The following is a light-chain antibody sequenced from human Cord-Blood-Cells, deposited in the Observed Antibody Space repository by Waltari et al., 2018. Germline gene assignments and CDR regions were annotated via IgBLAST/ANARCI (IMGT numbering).Light chain of an antibody. Sequence: QSALTQPASVSGSPGQSITISCTGTSRDVGGYNYVPWYQQHPGKAPKLMIYDVSKRPSGVSNRFSGSKSGNTASLTISGLQAEDEADYYCSSYTSSSTFVFGGGTKLTVL. V-gene: IGLV2-14*01. CDR2: DVS. J-gene: IGLJ2*01. CDR3: SSYTSSSTFV. CDR1: SRDVGGYNY.